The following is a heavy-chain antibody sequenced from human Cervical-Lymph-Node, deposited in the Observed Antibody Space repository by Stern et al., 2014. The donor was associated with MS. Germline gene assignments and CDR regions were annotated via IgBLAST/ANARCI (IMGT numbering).Heavy chain of an antibody. V-gene: IGHV3-23*04. CDR3: GKDLHYWSADS. CDR2: SGSDGGT. CDR1: GFTFSSFA. Sequence: EDQLVGSGGGLVQPGGSLRLSCEGSGFTFSSFAMTWIRQAPGKGLEWVSGSGSDGGTHYAESVRGRFTVSRDSSRNTLYLQMDRLRAEDTAVYYCGKDLHYWSADSWGQGTLVTVSS. J-gene: IGHJ4*02. D-gene: IGHD3-3*02.